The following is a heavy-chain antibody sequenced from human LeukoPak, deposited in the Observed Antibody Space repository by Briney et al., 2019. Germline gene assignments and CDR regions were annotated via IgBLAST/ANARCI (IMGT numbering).Heavy chain of an antibody. J-gene: IGHJ4*02. CDR2: IRSKAYGETT. CDR1: GFTFGDYA. V-gene: IGHV3-49*03. CDR3: TRDKAEYYYDSSGPQVD. Sequence: PGGSLRLSCTASGFTFGDYAMSWFRQAPGKGLEWVGFIRSKAYGETTEYAASVKGRFTISRDDSKSIAYLQMNSLKTEDTAVYYCTRDKAEYYYDSSGPQVDWGQGTLVTVSS. D-gene: IGHD3-22*01.